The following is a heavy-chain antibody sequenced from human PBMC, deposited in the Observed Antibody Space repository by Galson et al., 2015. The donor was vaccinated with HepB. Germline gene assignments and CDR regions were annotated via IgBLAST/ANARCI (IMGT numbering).Heavy chain of an antibody. D-gene: IGHD5-18*01. CDR3: ARDAWIQPPHGFDP. J-gene: IGHJ5*02. CDR1: GYTFTSYA. Sequence: SVKVSCKASGYTFTSYAMNWVRQAPGQGLEWMGWINTNTGNPTYAQGFTGRFVFSLDTSVSTAYLQISSLKAEDTAVYYCARDAWIQPPHGFDPWGQGTLVTVSS. V-gene: IGHV7-4-1*02. CDR2: INTNTGNP.